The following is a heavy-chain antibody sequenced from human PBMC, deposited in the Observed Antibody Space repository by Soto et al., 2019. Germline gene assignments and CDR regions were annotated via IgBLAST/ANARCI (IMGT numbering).Heavy chain of an antibody. CDR3: ARGEQGPYYYGMDV. J-gene: IGHJ6*02. Sequence: QVQLQESGPGLVKPSGTLSLTCAVSGGSISSSNWWSWVRQPPGKGLEWIGEIYHSGSTNYNPSLKSRVTXXVXKXXNQFSLKLSSVTAADTAVYYCARGEQGPYYYGMDVWGQGTTVTVSS. V-gene: IGHV4-4*02. CDR1: GGSISSSNW. CDR2: IYHSGST.